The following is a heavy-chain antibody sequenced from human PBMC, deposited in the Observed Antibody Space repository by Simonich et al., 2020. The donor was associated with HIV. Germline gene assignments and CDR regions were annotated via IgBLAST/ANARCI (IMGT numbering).Heavy chain of an antibody. CDR1: GGSISNYY. CDR3: ARRNWDDSSGYYRDAFDI. CDR2: IYYSGGT. Sequence: QVQLQESGPGLVKPSETLSLTCSVSGGSISNYYWRWIRQPPGKGLEWIGYIYYSGGTNYNPSLKSRVTISVDTSKNQFSLKLSSVTAADTAVYYCARRNWDDSSGYYRDAFDIWGQGTMVTVSS. J-gene: IGHJ3*02. D-gene: IGHD3-22*01. V-gene: IGHV4-59*08.